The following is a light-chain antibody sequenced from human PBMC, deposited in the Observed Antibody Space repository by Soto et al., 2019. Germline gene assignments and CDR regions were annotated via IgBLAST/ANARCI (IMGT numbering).Light chain of an antibody. CDR1: SSDVGNYNY. CDR2: EVS. Sequence: QSALAQPASVSGSPGQSITISCTGTSSDVGNYNYVSWYQQHPAKAPKLMIFEVSNRPSGISSRFSGSKSGNTASLTISGLQAEDEADYYCCSYAGTYYVFGTGTKVTVL. CDR3: CSYAGTYYV. J-gene: IGLJ1*01. V-gene: IGLV2-14*01.